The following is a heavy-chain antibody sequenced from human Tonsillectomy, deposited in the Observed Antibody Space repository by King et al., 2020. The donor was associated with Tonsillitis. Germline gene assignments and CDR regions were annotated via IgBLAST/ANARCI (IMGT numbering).Heavy chain of an antibody. CDR1: GISLSTSGVG. CDR3: AHIPSALLDFWSGYYGYYFDY. D-gene: IGHD3-3*01. V-gene: IGHV2-5*01. CDR2: IYWNDDK. Sequence: TLKESGPTLVKPTQTLTLTCTFSGISLSTSGVGVGWIRQPPRTALEWLALIYWNDDKRYSPSLKSRLTITKDTSKNQVVLTMTNMDPVDTATYYCAHIPSALLDFWSGYYGYYFDYWGQGTRVTVSS. J-gene: IGHJ4*02.